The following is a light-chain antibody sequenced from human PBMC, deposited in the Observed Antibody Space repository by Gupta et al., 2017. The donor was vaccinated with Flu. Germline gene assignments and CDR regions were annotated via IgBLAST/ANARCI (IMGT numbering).Light chain of an antibody. Sequence: DIVMTQSPLSLPVTPGESASISCRSSQSLLHSKGDTYLDWYMQKPGRSPQLLIYLGSYRASGVPDRFSGSGSGTEFTLNISRVESEDIGVYFCRQPLQTPFTFGPGTKLEIK. J-gene: IGKJ3*01. CDR2: LGS. CDR3: RQPLQTPFT. CDR1: QSLLHSKGDTY. V-gene: IGKV2-28*01.